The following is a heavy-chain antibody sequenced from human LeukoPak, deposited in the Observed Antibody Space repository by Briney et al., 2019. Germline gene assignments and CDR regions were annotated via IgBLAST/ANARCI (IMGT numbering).Heavy chain of an antibody. Sequence: GGSLRLSCAASGFTFTSYWMHWVRQPPGKGLVWVSRVEHDGSRTAYADSVTGRFTISRDNVRNMVYLQMNSLRAEDTAVYYCATDLGWGQGTLVTVSS. J-gene: IGHJ4*02. CDR2: VEHDGSRT. D-gene: IGHD4-17*01. CDR1: GFTFTSYW. V-gene: IGHV3-74*01. CDR3: ATDLG.